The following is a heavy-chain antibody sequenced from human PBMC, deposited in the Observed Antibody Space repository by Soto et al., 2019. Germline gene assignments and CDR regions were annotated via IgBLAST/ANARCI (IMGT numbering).Heavy chain of an antibody. Sequence: QVQLQESGPGLVKPSQTLSLTCTVSGGSISSGGYYWSWIRQHPGKGLEWIGYIYYSGSTYYNPSLKSRVTISVDTSKNQFSLKLSSVTAADTAVYYCARDPGYCSGGSCYSQRAGMDVWGQGTTVTVSS. J-gene: IGHJ6*02. CDR3: ARDPGYCSGGSCYSQRAGMDV. CDR1: GGSISSGGYY. V-gene: IGHV4-31*03. D-gene: IGHD2-15*01. CDR2: IYYSGST.